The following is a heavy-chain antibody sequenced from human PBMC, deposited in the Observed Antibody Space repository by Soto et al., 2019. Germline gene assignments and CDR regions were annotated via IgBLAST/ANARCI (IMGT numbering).Heavy chain of an antibody. CDR1: GYSFTSYW. D-gene: IGHD4-17*01. V-gene: IGHV5-10-1*01. CDR2: IDPSDSYT. Sequence: GESLKISCKGSGYSFTSYWISWVRQMPGKGLEWMGRIDPSDSYTNYSLSFQGHVTISADKSISTAYLQWSSLKASDTAMCYCARSRSAPYADPDREGLYGMAAWGQGNTGTVS. J-gene: IGHJ6*02. CDR3: ARSRSAPYADPDREGLYGMAA.